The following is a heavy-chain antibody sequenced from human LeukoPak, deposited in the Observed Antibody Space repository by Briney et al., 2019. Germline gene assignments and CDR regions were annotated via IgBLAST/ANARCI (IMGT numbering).Heavy chain of an antibody. J-gene: IGHJ4*02. D-gene: IGHD6-13*01. V-gene: IGHV3-23*01. CDR1: GFTFSTHA. CDR2: IDSSGDYT. Sequence: GGSLRLSCAASGFTFSTHAMTWVRQAPGKGLEWVSSIDSSGDYTFYADSVRGRFTISRDNSKDTLYLQLSGLRAEDTAIYYCGKEFSSGWFFWGQGTLVSVSS. CDR3: GKEFSSGWFF.